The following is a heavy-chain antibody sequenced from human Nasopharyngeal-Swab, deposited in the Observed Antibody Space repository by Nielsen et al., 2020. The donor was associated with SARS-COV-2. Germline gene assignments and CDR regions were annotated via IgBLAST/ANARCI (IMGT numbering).Heavy chain of an antibody. J-gene: IGHJ3*02. CDR2: IWYDGSNK. Sequence: WIRQPPGKGLEWVAVIWYDGSNKYYADSVKGRFTISRDNSKNTLYLQMNSLRAEDTAVYYCARAERYYYGSGRGGRAFGIWGQGTMVTVSS. V-gene: IGHV3-33*01. CDR3: ARAERYYYGSGRGGRAFGI. D-gene: IGHD3-10*01.